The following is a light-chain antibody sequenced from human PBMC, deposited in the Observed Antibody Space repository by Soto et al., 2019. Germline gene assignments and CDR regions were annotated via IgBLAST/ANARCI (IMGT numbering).Light chain of an antibody. CDR1: QSVSSN. V-gene: IGKV3-15*01. CDR2: GAS. Sequence: EVVVTQSPAALSVSPGERATLSCRASQSVSSNLAWYQQKPGQAPRLLIYGASTRATGIPARFSGSGSGTEFTLTISSLQSEHFAVYYCHQYDNWPKTFGQGTRLEI. CDR3: HQYDNWPKT. J-gene: IGKJ5*01.